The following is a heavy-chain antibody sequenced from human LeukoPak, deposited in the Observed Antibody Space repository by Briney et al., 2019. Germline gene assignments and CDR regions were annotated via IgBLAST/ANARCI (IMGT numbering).Heavy chain of an antibody. CDR2: ISGSDGNT. Sequence: QPGGSLRLSCAASGFTFSNYAMNWVRQAPGKGLEWVSTISGSDGNTYYADSVKGRFTISRDNSKNTLYLQMNSLRAEDTAVYYCAKDSPMIVVALCWFDPWGQGTLVTVSS. D-gene: IGHD3-22*01. CDR3: AKDSPMIVVALCWFDP. V-gene: IGHV3-23*01. J-gene: IGHJ5*02. CDR1: GFTFSNYA.